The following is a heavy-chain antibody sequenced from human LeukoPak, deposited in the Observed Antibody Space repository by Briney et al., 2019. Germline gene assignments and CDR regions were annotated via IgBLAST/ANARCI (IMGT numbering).Heavy chain of an antibody. Sequence: SETLSLTCTVSGYSISSGYYWGWIRQPPGKGLEWIGSIYHSGSTYYNPSLKSRVTISVDTSKNQFSLKLSSVTAADTAVYYCARALTYYYDSSGTVAYYYFDYWGQGTLVTVSS. CDR3: ARALTYYYDSSGTVAYYYFDY. V-gene: IGHV4-38-2*02. CDR2: IYHSGST. J-gene: IGHJ4*02. D-gene: IGHD3-22*01. CDR1: GYSISSGYY.